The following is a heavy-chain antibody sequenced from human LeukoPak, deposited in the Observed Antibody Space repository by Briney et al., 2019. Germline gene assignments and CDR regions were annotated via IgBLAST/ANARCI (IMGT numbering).Heavy chain of an antibody. CDR1: GGSISSGDYY. J-gene: IGHJ6*03. D-gene: IGHD2-2*01. CDR2: IYYSGST. Sequence: SQTLSLTCTVSGGSISSGDYYWSWIRQPPGKGLEWIGYIYYSGSTYYNPSLKSQVTISVDTSKNQFSLKLSSVTAADTAVYYCARGGGYCSSTSCPQDYYYYYMDVWGKGTTVTVSS. CDR3: ARGGGYCSSTSCPQDYYYYYMDV. V-gene: IGHV4-30-4*08.